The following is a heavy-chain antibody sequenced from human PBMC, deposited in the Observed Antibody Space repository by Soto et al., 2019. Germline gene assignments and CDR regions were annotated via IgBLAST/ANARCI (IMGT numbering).Heavy chain of an antibody. V-gene: IGHV3-23*01. Sequence: EVQLLESGGGLVQPGGSLRLSCAASGFTFNSYAMSWVRQAPGKGLEWVSAISASGDSTYYADAVKGRFTISRDNSKNTLYLEMNSLRAEDTALYYCAKTPLTILPGIFWFGPWGQGTLVTVSS. J-gene: IGHJ5*02. CDR2: ISASGDST. CDR1: GFTFNSYA. D-gene: IGHD3-3*01. CDR3: AKTPLTILPGIFWFGP.